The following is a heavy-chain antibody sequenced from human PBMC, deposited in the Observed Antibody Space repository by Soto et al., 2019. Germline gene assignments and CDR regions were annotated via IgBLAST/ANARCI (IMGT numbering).Heavy chain of an antibody. CDR2: IKQDGSEK. CDR3: ARVYDFWSGYPPMGMDV. CDR1: GFTFSSYW. V-gene: IGHV3-7*05. Sequence: GGSLRLSCAASGFTFSSYWISWVRQAPWKGLEWVANIKQDGSEKYYVDSVKGRFTISRDNAKNSLYLQMNSLRAEDTAVYYCARVYDFWSGYPPMGMDVWGQGTTVTVS. J-gene: IGHJ6*02. D-gene: IGHD3-3*01.